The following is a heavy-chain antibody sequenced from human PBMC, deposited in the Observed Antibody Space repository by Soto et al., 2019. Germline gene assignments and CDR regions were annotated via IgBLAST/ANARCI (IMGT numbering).Heavy chain of an antibody. J-gene: IGHJ4*02. CDR3: ARDGSSGYYYGY. CDR2: ISAYNGNT. V-gene: IGHV1-18*01. D-gene: IGHD3-22*01. Sequence: ASVKVSCKASGYTFSSYGINWVRQAPGQGLEWMGWISAYNGNTNYAQKLQGRVSITTDTSTSTAYMELRSLRSDDTAVYYCARDGSSGYYYGYWGQGTLVTVYS. CDR1: GYTFSSYG.